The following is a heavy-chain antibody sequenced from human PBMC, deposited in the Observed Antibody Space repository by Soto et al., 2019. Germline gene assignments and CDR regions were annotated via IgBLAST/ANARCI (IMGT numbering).Heavy chain of an antibody. J-gene: IGHJ4*02. V-gene: IGHV3-23*01. CDR3: AKDVFAYYFDY. CDR1: GFTFTSHA. Sequence: EVQLLQSGGGLVQPGGSLRLSCTASGFTFTSHAINWVHQAPGKGLEWVSAISGGGGSAYYADSVRGRFTISRDNSKNTVYLQMTYLTADDTAVYYCAKDVFAYYFDYWGQGARVLVSS. CDR2: ISGGGGSA.